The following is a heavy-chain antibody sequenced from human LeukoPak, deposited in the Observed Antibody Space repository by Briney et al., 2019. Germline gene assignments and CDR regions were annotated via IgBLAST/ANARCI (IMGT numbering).Heavy chain of an antibody. D-gene: IGHD3-22*01. CDR3: ALPYYYDSSGDFDY. V-gene: IGHV1-2*04. J-gene: IGHJ4*02. CDR1: GYTFTGYY. CDR2: INPNSGGT. Sequence: ASVKVSCKASGYTFTGYYMHWVRQAPGQGLEWMGWINPNSGGTNYAQKFQGWVTITRDTSAGTAYMELSSLRSEDTAVYYCALPYYYDSSGDFDYWGQGTLVTVSS.